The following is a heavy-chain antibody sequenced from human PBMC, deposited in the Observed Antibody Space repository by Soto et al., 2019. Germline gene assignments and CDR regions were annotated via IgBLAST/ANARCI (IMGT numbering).Heavy chain of an antibody. CDR3: ATDFGSGSYYPDY. CDR1: GGSISSGSYY. D-gene: IGHD3-10*01. V-gene: IGHV4-31*03. Sequence: QVQLQESGPGLVTPSQTLSLTCTVSGGSISSGSYYWSWIRQHPGKGLEWIGYIYYGGNTYYIPSLKGRVSISVDTSKNQFSLKVNSVTAADTAVYYCATDFGSGSYYPDYWGQGTLVTVSS. J-gene: IGHJ4*02. CDR2: IYYGGNT.